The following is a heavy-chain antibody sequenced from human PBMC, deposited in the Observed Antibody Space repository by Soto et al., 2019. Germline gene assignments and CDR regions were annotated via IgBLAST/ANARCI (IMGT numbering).Heavy chain of an antibody. D-gene: IGHD3-22*01. CDR1: GFTFSNYA. Sequence: PGGSLRLSCAASGFTFSNYAMSWVRQAPGKGLEWVSTISGSDDSTYYADSVKGRFTISRDNSKNTLYLQMNSLRAEDTAVYYCARDYYYDSSGYPGYWGQGTLVTVSS. V-gene: IGHV3-23*01. J-gene: IGHJ4*02. CDR3: ARDYYYDSSGYPGY. CDR2: ISGSDDST.